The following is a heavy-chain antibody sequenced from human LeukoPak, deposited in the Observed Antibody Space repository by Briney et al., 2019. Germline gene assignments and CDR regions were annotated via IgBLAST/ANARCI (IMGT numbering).Heavy chain of an antibody. Sequence: QPGGSLRLSCAASGFTFSSYGMSWVRQAPGKGLEWVSAISGSGGSTYYADSVKGRFTISRDNSKNTLYLQMNSLRAEDTAVYYCAKPYYDSSGYLDYWGQGTLVTVSS. D-gene: IGHD3-22*01. CDR2: ISGSGGST. CDR3: AKPYYDSSGYLDY. V-gene: IGHV3-23*01. CDR1: GFTFSSYG. J-gene: IGHJ4*02.